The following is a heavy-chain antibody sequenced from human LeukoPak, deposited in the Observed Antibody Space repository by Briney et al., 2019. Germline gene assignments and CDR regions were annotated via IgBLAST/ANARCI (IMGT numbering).Heavy chain of an antibody. Sequence: GRSLRLSCAASGFSFNDYAMHWVRQAPGKGLEWVSGISWNSGNIGYADSVRGRFTISRDNAKNSLYLQMNSLEAGDTALYYCAKEGSVCTNGICRYFDSWGHGTLVTVSS. J-gene: IGHJ4*01. D-gene: IGHD2-8*01. V-gene: IGHV3-9*01. CDR1: GFSFNDYA. CDR3: AKEGSVCTNGICRYFDS. CDR2: ISWNSGNI.